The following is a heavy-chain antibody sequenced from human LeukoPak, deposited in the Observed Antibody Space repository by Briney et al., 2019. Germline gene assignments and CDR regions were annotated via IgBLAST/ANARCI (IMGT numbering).Heavy chain of an antibody. J-gene: IGHJ4*02. Sequence: GASVKVSCKASGYTFTSYYMHWVRQAPGQGLKWMGIINPSGGSTSYAQKFQRRVTTTRDTSTSTVYMELSSLRSEDTAVYYCARDREGAALDYWGQGTLVTVSS. CDR3: ARDREGAALDY. CDR2: INPSGGST. D-gene: IGHD6-6*01. V-gene: IGHV1-46*01. CDR1: GYTFTSYY.